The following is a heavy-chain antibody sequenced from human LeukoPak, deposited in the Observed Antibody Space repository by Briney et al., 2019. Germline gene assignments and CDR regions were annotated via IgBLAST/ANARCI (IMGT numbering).Heavy chain of an antibody. CDR2: IKQDGSEK. J-gene: IGHJ6*03. CDR3: ARASYEDYYYYYYMDV. CDR1: GFTFSSYW. D-gene: IGHD1-26*01. V-gene: IGHV3-7*01. Sequence: GGSLRLSCAASGFTFSSYWMSWVRQAPGKGLEWVANIKQDGSEKYYVDSVKGRFTISRDNAKNSLYLQMNSLRAEDTAVYYCARASYEDYYYYYYMDVRGEGTTVTVSS.